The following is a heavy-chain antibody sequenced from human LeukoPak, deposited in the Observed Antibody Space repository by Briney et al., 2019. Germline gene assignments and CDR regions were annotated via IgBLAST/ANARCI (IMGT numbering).Heavy chain of an antibody. CDR1: GYTFTGYY. V-gene: IGHV1-2*02. CDR2: INPNSGGT. Sequence: GASVKVSCKASGYTFTGYYMHWVRQAPGRGLEWMGWINPNSGGTNYAQKFQGRVTMTRDTSISTAYMELSRLRSDDTAVYYCAIHIVATTWGGYWGQGTLVTVSS. CDR3: AIHIVATTWGGY. J-gene: IGHJ4*02. D-gene: IGHD5-12*01.